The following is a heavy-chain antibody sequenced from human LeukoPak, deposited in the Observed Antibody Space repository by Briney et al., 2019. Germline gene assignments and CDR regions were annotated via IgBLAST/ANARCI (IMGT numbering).Heavy chain of an antibody. V-gene: IGHV1-18*04. CDR1: GYSENFYG. D-gene: IGHD2-8*01. Sequence: ASVKVSCKTSGYSENFYGITWVRQVAGQGLEWMGWISAQHGQAEYAPNSQDRVIMTTDTYTNTAYMELKSLRSDDTAVYYCAGSLGYCTSNVCYLKYWGQGTLVTVSP. CDR3: AGSLGYCTSNVCYLKY. J-gene: IGHJ4*02. CDR2: ISAQHGQA.